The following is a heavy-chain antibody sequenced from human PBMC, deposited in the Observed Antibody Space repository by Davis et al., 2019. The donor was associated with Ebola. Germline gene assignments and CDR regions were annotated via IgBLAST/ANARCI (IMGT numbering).Heavy chain of an antibody. CDR1: GFTFSSYA. V-gene: IGHV3-30*03. D-gene: IGHD1-26*01. J-gene: IGHJ4*02. CDR3: ARDFEGARGRPFDY. Sequence: GESLKISCAASGFTFSSYAMHWVRQAPGKGLEWVAVISYDGSNKYYADSVKGRFTISRDNSKNTLFLQMNSLRAEDTAVYYCARDFEGARGRPFDYWGQGTLVTVSS. CDR2: ISYDGSNK.